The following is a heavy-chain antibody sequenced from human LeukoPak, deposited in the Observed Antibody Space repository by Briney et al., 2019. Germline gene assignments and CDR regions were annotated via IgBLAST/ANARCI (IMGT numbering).Heavy chain of an antibody. V-gene: IGHV4-34*01. CDR2: INHSGST. D-gene: IGHD2-2*01. CDR1: GGSISSYY. Sequence: SETLSLTCTVSGGSISSYYWSWIRQPPGKGLEWIGEINHSGSTNYNPSLKSRVTISVDTSKNQFSLNLNSVTAADTAVYYCARGYCSSTSCYDFDYWGQGTLVTVSS. J-gene: IGHJ4*02. CDR3: ARGYCSSTSCYDFDY.